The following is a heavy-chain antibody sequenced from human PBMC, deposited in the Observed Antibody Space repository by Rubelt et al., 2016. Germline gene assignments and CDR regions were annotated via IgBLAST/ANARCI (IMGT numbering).Heavy chain of an antibody. CDR1: GASIRDRSGGSY. J-gene: IGHJ4*02. D-gene: IGHD3-16*01. CDR2: NYYRGCT. V-gene: IGHV4-31*03. CDR3: AREGHSYANLDY. Sequence: QVQLQESGPGLVKPSQTLSLTCTVSGASIRDRSGGSYWSWIRQHPEKGLEWIGSNYYRGCTYYNLSLKSRVTISLATSKNQFSLKLSYVTAADTAVYYFAREGHSYANLDYWGQGTLVTVSS.